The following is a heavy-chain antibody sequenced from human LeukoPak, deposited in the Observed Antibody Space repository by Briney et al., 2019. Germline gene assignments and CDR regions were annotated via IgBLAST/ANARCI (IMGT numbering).Heavy chain of an antibody. D-gene: IGHD3-9*01. CDR1: GFTFSNYA. CDR2: ITGSGGNT. Sequence: PGASLRLSCAASGFTFSNYAMSWVRQAPGKGLEWVSAITGSGGNTYYADSVKGRFTISRDNSKNTVFLQMNSLRAEDTAVYYCAKWGDYGVLTGYYASDYWGQGTLVTVSS. J-gene: IGHJ4*02. V-gene: IGHV3-23*01. CDR3: AKWGDYGVLTGYYASDY.